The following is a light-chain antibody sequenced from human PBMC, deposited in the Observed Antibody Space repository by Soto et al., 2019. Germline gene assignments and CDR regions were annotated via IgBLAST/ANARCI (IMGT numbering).Light chain of an antibody. CDR3: SSNAGSNNLV. CDR1: SSNIGRYT. V-gene: IGLV1-44*01. CDR2: TNN. J-gene: IGLJ2*01. Sequence: QSVLTQPPSASGTPGQRVTISCSGSSSNIGRYTVNWYQQLPGTAPTLLISTNNQRPAGVPDRFSGSKSGNTASLTVSGLQAEDEADYYCSSNAGSNNLVFGGGTKVTVL.